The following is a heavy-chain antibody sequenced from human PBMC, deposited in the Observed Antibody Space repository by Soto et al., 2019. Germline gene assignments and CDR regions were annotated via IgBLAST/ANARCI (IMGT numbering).Heavy chain of an antibody. CDR3: ARQTYYYGSGNHLPYYFDY. Sequence: PSETLSLTCAVSGDSIIGIYHWAWIRQSPGRGLEWIASIYHTGTTYYTPSLESRVTISVDTSKNQFSLRLSSVTAADTAVYYCARQTYYYGSGNHLPYYFDYWGQGTLVTVSS. D-gene: IGHD3-10*01. V-gene: IGHV4-38-2*01. CDR1: GDSIIGIYH. J-gene: IGHJ4*02. CDR2: IYHTGTT.